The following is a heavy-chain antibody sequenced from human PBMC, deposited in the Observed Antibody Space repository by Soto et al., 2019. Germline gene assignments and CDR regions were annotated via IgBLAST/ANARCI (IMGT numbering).Heavy chain of an antibody. Sequence: SVKVSCKASGFTFTSSAVQWVRQARGQRLEWIGWIVVGSGNTNYAQKFQERVTITRDMSTSTAYMELSSLRSEDTAVYYCAKGYAAAAHDAFDIWGQGTMVTVSS. CDR2: IVVGSGNT. V-gene: IGHV1-58*01. CDR3: AKGYAAAAHDAFDI. D-gene: IGHD6-13*01. J-gene: IGHJ3*02. CDR1: GFTFTSSA.